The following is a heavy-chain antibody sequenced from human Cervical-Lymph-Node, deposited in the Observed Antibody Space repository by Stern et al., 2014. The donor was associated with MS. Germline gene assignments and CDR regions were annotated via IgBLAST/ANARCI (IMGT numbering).Heavy chain of an antibody. CDR3: ATGRTGSVLGND. CDR2: LHTDGTST. Sequence: EVQLVESGGGLVQPGGSLRLSCAASGFTFSIYWMHWVRQAPGKGLVWVSRLHTDGTSTTSADSVKGRFSVSRDNAKNTLYLQLNSLRAEDTAVYYCATGRTGSVLGNDWGQGTLVTVSS. V-gene: IGHV3-74*02. J-gene: IGHJ4*02. D-gene: IGHD1-1*01. CDR1: GFTFSIYW.